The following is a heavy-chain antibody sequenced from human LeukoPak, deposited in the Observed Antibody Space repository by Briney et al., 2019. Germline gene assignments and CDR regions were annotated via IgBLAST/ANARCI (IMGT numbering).Heavy chain of an antibody. CDR3: ARSPYILTGENFDY. CDR2: INLNSGGT. Sequence: ASVKVSCKASGYTFTGYYIHWVRQAPGQGLEWMGWINLNSGGTNYAQKFQDRVTMTRDTSITTAYMELSRLRFDDTALYYCARSPYILTGENFDYWGQGTLVTVSS. V-gene: IGHV1-2*02. D-gene: IGHD3-9*01. J-gene: IGHJ4*02. CDR1: GYTFTGYY.